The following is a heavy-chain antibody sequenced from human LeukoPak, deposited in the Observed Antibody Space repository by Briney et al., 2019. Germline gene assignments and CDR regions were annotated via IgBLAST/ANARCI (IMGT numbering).Heavy chain of an antibody. Sequence: KSSETLSLTCAVYGGSFSGYYWSWIRQPPGKGLEYIGSIYHTGSTYYKPSLKSRLTISVDTSKNQFSLKLSSVTAADTAVYYCGGPRSAFQPFDSWGQGTLVTVSS. J-gene: IGHJ4*02. V-gene: IGHV4-34*01. D-gene: IGHD3-3*01. CDR3: GGPRSAFQPFDS. CDR2: IYHTGST. CDR1: GGSFSGYY.